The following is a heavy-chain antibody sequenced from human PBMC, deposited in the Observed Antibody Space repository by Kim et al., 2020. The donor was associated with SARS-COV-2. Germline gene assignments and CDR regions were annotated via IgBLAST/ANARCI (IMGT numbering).Heavy chain of an antibody. J-gene: IGHJ4*02. CDR2: ISYDGSNK. D-gene: IGHD3-22*01. Sequence: GGSLRLSCAASGFTFSSYGMHWVRQAPGKGLEWVAVISYDGSNKYYADSVKGRFTISRDNSKNTLYLQMNSLRAEDTAVYYCAKDATSGGSGYYWGQGTLVTVSS. CDR3: AKDATSGGSGYY. V-gene: IGHV3-30*18. CDR1: GFTFSSYG.